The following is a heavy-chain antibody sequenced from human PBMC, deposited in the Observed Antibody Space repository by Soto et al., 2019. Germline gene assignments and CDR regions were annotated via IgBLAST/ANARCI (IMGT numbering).Heavy chain of an antibody. CDR2: IYYSGST. CDR3: ARTLYYYYALDV. V-gene: IGHV4-59*01. Sequence: SKTLSLTGTVYGGSIRNYYWSWIRQPPGKGLEWIGYIYYSGSTNYNASLKSRVTISVDTSNNHFSLQPTSVTAADTAVHHFARTLYYYYALDVWGQGTTVTLSS. CDR1: GGSIRNYY. J-gene: IGHJ6*02.